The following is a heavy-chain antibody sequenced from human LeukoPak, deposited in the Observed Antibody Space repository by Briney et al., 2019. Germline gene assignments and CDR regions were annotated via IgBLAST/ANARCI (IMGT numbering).Heavy chain of an antibody. V-gene: IGHV3-48*01. CDR1: GFTFSTYS. CDR3: VRDDKWAFDY. Sequence: GGSLRLSCAASGFTFSTYSMNWVRQAPGKGLEWVSWISNDDMWYPDSVKGRFTISRDNDENSLYLQMNSLRAEDTATYYCVRDDKWAFDYWGQGTLVTVSS. D-gene: IGHD1-26*01. J-gene: IGHJ4*02. CDR2: ISNDDM.